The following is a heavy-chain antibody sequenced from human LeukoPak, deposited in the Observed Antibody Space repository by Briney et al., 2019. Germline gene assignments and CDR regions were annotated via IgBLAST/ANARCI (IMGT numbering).Heavy chain of an antibody. Sequence: GGSLRLSCAASGFTFSSYAMSWVRQAPGKGLEWVSAISGSGGSTYYADSVKGRFTISRDNSKNTPYLQMNSLRAEDTAVYYCAKGGTYYYDSSWFDPWGQGTLVTVSS. CDR1: GFTFSSYA. CDR2: ISGSGGST. V-gene: IGHV3-23*01. CDR3: AKGGTYYYDSSWFDP. J-gene: IGHJ5*02. D-gene: IGHD3-22*01.